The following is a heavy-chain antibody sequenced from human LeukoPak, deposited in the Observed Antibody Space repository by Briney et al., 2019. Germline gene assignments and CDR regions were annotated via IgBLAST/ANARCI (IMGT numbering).Heavy chain of an antibody. CDR3: ARGGTTHYYGSGTSP. V-gene: IGHV4-34*01. CDR2: INNSGVT. CDR1: NGSFSGYY. Sequence: PSETLSLTCAVHNGSFSGYYWTWIRQAPGKGLEWIGEINNSGVTYYNPSLESRVTISRDTSKIQFPLQLKSVTAADTAVYYCARGGTTHYYGSGTSPWGQGTLVVVSS. D-gene: IGHD3-10*01. J-gene: IGHJ5*02.